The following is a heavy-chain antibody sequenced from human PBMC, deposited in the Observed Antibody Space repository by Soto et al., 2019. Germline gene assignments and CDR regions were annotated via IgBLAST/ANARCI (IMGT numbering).Heavy chain of an antibody. V-gene: IGHV3-23*01. J-gene: IGHJ5*02. CDR3: AKRYDSSGYPCTFDA. CDR2: IGGSGYST. Sequence: GGSLRLSCAASGFTFSSHAMSWVRQAPGKGLEWVSTIGGSGYSTYYADSVKGRFTFSRNNSKETLYLQMYSLRAEDTDVYYCAKRYDSSGYPCTFDAWCQGTLVTVFS. D-gene: IGHD3-22*01. CDR1: GFTFSSHA.